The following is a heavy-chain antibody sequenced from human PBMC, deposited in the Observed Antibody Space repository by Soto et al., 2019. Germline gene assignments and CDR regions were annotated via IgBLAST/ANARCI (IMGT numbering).Heavy chain of an antibody. D-gene: IGHD3-10*01. J-gene: IGHJ4*02. CDR2: INPSGGST. Sequence: ASVKVSCKASGYTFTSYYMLWVRHAPGQGLEWMGIINPSGGSTSYAQKFQGRVTMTRDTSTSTVYMELSSLRSEDTAVYYCARILHGYYRHYFDYWGQGTLDTVSS. CDR1: GYTFTSYY. CDR3: ARILHGYYRHYFDY. V-gene: IGHV1-46*01.